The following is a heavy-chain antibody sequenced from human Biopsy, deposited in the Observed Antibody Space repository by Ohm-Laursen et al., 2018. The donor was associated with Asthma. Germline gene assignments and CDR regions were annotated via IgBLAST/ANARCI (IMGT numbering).Heavy chain of an antibody. D-gene: IGHD6-19*01. J-gene: IGHJ4*02. CDR2: IYSGGTS. CDR1: GFAFSSYA. CDR3: AKGDSSGWSHYYFDY. Sequence: SLRLSCTASGFAFSSYAMHWVRQAPGKGLEWVSVIYSGGTSDTADSVRGRFTISRDFYKNTLYLQMDSLRAEDSAVYYCAKGDSSGWSHYYFDYWGQGTLVTVSS. V-gene: IGHV3-53*01.